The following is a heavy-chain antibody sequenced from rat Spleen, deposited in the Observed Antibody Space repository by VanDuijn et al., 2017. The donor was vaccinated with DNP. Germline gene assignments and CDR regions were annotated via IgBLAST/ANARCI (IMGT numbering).Heavy chain of an antibody. CDR2: ISTSGSRI. CDR1: GFTFSDYN. CDR3: ARRYYGSYFDY. V-gene: IGHV5S10*01. J-gene: IGHJ2*01. D-gene: IGHD1-6*01. Sequence: EVQLVESGGGLVQPGGSLKLSCAASGFTFSDYNMAWVRQAPKKGLEWVATISTSGSRIYYPDSVKGRFTISRDNAKSSLYLQMNSLKSEDTATYYCARRYYGSYFDYWGQGVMVTVSS.